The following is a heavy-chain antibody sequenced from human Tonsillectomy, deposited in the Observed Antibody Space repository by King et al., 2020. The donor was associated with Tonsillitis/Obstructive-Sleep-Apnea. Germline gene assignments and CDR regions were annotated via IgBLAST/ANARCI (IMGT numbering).Heavy chain of an antibody. D-gene: IGHD3-10*01. Sequence: VQLVESGAEVKKPGSSVKVSCKASGGTFSSYAISWVRQAPGQGLEWMGGIIPIFGTANYAQKFQGRVTITADESTSTAYMELSSLRSENTAVYFCALASVSKKGSYYYMDVWGKGTTVTVSS. CDR3: ALASVSKKGSYYYMDV. J-gene: IGHJ6*03. CDR1: GGTFSSYA. V-gene: IGHV1-69*01. CDR2: IIPIFGTA.